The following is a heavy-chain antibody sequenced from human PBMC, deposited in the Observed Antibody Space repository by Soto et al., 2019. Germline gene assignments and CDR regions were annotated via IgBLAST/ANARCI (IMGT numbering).Heavy chain of an antibody. Sequence: SETLSLTCTVSGGSISSYYWSWIRQPPGKGLEWIGYIYYSGSTNYNPSLKSRVTISVDTSKNQFSLKLSSVTAADTAVYYCASVTRTCISTSCYRYYYGMDVWGQGTTVT. CDR1: GGSISSYY. CDR2: IYYSGST. J-gene: IGHJ6*02. CDR3: ASVTRTCISTSCYRYYYGMDV. D-gene: IGHD2-2*02. V-gene: IGHV4-59*01.